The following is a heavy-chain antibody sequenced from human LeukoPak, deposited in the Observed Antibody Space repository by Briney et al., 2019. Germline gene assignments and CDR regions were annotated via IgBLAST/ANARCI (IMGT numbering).Heavy chain of an antibody. CDR1: GFSISSYE. CDR3: APEFYSFVDS. V-gene: IGHV3-48*03. CDR2: ISSGGGSI. Sequence: GGSLRLSCVAAGFSISSYEMNWVRQAPGRGLEWVAHISSGGGSIYHADSVKRLFTISTDNAKNSLYLQMNSLRAEDTAVYYWAPEFYSFVDSWGQGTLVTVSS. D-gene: IGHD4-11*01. J-gene: IGHJ4*02.